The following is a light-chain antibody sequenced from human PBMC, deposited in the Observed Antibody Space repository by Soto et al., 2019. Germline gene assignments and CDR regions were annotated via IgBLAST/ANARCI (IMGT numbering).Light chain of an antibody. V-gene: IGLV1-44*01. CDR3: AVWDDSLNAVV. J-gene: IGLJ6*01. Sequence: QSVLTQPPSASGAPGQSVTISCSGSTSNIGRNAVNWYQQFTGTAPKLLISTNDDRPSGVPDRFSGSKSGTSASLAISGLQSEDEADYYCAVWDDSLNAVVFGGGKKVTVL. CDR2: TND. CDR1: TSNIGRNA.